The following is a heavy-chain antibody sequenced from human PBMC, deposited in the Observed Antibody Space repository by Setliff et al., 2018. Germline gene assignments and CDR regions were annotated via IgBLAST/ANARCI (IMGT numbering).Heavy chain of an antibody. Sequence: SETLSLTCTVSGVPISSSSYYWGWIRQSPGKGLEWIGSIFLSGNTYSNPSLKSRITISVDTSKNQFSLKLSSVTAADTAVYYCACSGSYYKTIDYWGQGTLVTVSS. CDR3: ACSGSYYKTIDY. V-gene: IGHV4-39*07. J-gene: IGHJ4*02. CDR1: GVPISSSSYY. CDR2: IFLSGNT. D-gene: IGHD3-10*02.